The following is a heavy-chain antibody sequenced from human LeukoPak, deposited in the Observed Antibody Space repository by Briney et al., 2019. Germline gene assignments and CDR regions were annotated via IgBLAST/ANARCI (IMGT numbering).Heavy chain of an antibody. Sequence: GGSLRLSCAASGFTFSRNWMHWVRQAPGKGLVWVSRINSDGSITNYADSVKGRFTISRDNAKNTLYLQMSSLRAEITAVYYCAKSDAYGGQGTLVTVSS. J-gene: IGHJ4*02. D-gene: IGHD2-21*01. CDR1: GFTFSRNW. CDR2: INSDGSIT. V-gene: IGHV3-74*01. CDR3: AKSDAY.